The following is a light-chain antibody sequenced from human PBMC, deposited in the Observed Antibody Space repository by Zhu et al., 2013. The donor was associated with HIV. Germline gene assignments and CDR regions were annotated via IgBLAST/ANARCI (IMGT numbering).Light chain of an antibody. J-gene: IGKJ4*01. CDR1: QTVGSSY. CDR2: GAS. V-gene: IGKV3-20*01. CDR3: QQYSNSKT. Sequence: NVLTQSPGTLSLSPGERATLSCRASQTVGSSYLAWYQQKPGQAPRLLIYGASNRATDIPDRFSGSGSGTDFTLTISRLEPEDFAIYYCQQYSNSKTFGGGTKVEIK.